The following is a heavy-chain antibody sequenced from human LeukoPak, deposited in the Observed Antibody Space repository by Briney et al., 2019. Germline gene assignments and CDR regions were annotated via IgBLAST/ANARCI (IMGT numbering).Heavy chain of an antibody. CDR1: GFSFSTYE. Sequence: PGGSLRLSCAASGFSFSTYEMHWVRQAPGKGLEWVSDISSGGTITYYADSVRGRFTTSRDNAKNLLYLQMHSLRAEDTAIYYCSLLAVASPQVYWGQGTLVTVSS. CDR3: SLLAVASPQVY. V-gene: IGHV3-48*03. D-gene: IGHD6-19*01. J-gene: IGHJ4*02. CDR2: ISSGGTIT.